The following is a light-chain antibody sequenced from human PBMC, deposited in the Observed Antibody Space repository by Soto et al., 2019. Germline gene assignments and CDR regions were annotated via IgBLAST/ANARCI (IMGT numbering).Light chain of an antibody. CDR3: QQYGGSPQS. CDR2: GAT. CDR1: QSISGSY. Sequence: EIVLTQSPGTLSLSPGERVTLSCRASQSISGSYLAWYQQKRGQAPRLLVYGATTRATGIPDRFSGSGSGSDFTLIISRLEPEDFAVYFCQQYGGSPQSFGPGTKVDIK. J-gene: IGKJ3*01. V-gene: IGKV3-20*01.